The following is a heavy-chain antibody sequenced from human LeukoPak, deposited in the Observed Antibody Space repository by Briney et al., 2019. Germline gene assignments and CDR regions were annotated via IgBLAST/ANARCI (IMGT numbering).Heavy chain of an antibody. CDR3: ARDPDYGDPN. V-gene: IGHV3-11*01. Sequence: PGGSLRLSCSASGFSFSDSYMSWFRLSAEKGLEWIAYITSSGTTTEYADSVKGRFTISRVNAKNSLYLQMNSLRPEDTAVYYCARDPDYGDPNWGQGTLVTVSS. D-gene: IGHD4-17*01. J-gene: IGHJ4*02. CDR2: ITSSGTTT. CDR1: GFSFSDSY.